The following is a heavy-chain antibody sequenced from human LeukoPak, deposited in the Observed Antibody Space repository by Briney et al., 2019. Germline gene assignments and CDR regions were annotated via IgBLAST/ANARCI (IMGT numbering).Heavy chain of an antibody. V-gene: IGHV3-30-3*01. CDR1: GFIFSDYA. Sequence: PGGSLRLSCAASGFIFSDYAIHWVRQAPGKGLEWVAVISFDGSHDFYTDSAKGRFTISRDNSKSTLYLQMNSLRTEDTAVYYCARDLTEYGDRRFDYWGQGTLVTVSS. CDR3: ARDLTEYGDRRFDY. J-gene: IGHJ4*02. CDR2: ISFDGSHD. D-gene: IGHD4-17*01.